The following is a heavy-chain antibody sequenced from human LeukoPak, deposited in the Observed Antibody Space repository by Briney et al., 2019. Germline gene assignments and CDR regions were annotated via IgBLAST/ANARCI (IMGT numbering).Heavy chain of an antibody. Sequence: KSSETLSLTCAVYGDSFSGYYWSWIRQSPGRGLEWLGEINHSGGTKYNPSLKSRVTISEDTSKNQFSLKLSSVTAADTAVYYCARDVYGDFDPGHFDLWGRGTLVTVSS. J-gene: IGHJ2*01. CDR2: INHSGGT. V-gene: IGHV4-34*01. CDR1: GDSFSGYY. CDR3: ARDVYGDFDPGHFDL. D-gene: IGHD4-17*01.